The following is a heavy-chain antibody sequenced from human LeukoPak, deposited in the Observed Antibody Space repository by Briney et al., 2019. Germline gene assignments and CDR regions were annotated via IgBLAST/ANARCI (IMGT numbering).Heavy chain of an antibody. V-gene: IGHV3-74*01. D-gene: IGHD3-16*01. CDR1: GFTFSSYW. CDR3: ARGLGTKGRFDY. Sequence: GGSLRLSCAASGFTFSSYWMHWVRQTPGKGLVWVSRINTDGSSTTYADSVKGRFTISRDNAKNTLFLQMNSLRAEDTAVYYCARGLGTKGRFDYWGQGTLVTVSS. J-gene: IGHJ4*02. CDR2: INTDGSST.